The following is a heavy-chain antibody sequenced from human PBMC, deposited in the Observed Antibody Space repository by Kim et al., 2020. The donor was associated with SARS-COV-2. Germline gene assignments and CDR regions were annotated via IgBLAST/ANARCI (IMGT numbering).Heavy chain of an antibody. J-gene: IGHJ6*02. CDR3: ARVGGGYSGYEQPPSNYGMYV. Sequence: ASVKVSCKASGYTFTSYDINWVRQATGQGLEWMGWMNPNSGNTGYAQKFQGRVTMTRNTSISTAYMELSSLRSEDTAVYYCARVGGGYSGYEQPPSNYGMYVWGQGTTVTVSS. D-gene: IGHD5-12*01. CDR2: MNPNSGNT. V-gene: IGHV1-8*01. CDR1: GYTFTSYD.